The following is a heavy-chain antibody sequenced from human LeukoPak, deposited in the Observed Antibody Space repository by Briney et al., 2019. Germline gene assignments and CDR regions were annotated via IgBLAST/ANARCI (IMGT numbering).Heavy chain of an antibody. CDR3: AMKAVPRPRLYDAFDF. V-gene: IGHV3-23*01. J-gene: IGHJ3*01. CDR2: FSGSGGST. Sequence: GGSLRLFCTVSGGTVSSNSMTWVRQAPGKGLECISGFSGSGGSTYYADSVKGRFTISRDNSKNTLYLQMNSLRAEDTAVYYCAMKAVPRPRLYDAFDFWGQGTVVTVSS. CDR1: GGTVSSNS. D-gene: IGHD2-2*02.